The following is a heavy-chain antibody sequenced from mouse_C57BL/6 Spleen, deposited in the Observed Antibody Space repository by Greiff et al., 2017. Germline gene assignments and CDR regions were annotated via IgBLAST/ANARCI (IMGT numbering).Heavy chain of an antibody. Sequence: VQLKESGPELVKPGDSVKISCKASGYSFTGYFMNWVMQSHGKSLEWIGRINPYNGDTFYNQKFKGKATLTVDKSSSTAHMELRSLTSEDSAVYYCARSLDPYYFDYWGQGTTLTVSS. V-gene: IGHV1-20*01. CDR2: INPYNGDT. CDR3: ARSLDPYYFDY. CDR1: GYSFTGYF. J-gene: IGHJ2*01.